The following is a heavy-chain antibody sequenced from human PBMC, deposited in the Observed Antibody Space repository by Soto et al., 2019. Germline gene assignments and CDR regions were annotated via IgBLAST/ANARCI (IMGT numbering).Heavy chain of an antibody. CDR3: ARLVYDTRLNYMYFDF. V-gene: IGHV4-4*02. CDR2: IFHDGTA. D-gene: IGHD3-10*01. Sequence: SESLSLTCAVSVVSISSGNWWTCVRRSPQRGLEYIGEIFHDGTANYYPSFERRVAISVDTSKNQFSLKLTSVTAADTAIYFCARLVYDTRLNYMYFDFWGQGTLVTVSS. CDR1: VVSISSGNW. J-gene: IGHJ4*02.